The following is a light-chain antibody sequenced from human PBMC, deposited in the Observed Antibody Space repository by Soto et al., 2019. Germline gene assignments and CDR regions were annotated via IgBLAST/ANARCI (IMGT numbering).Light chain of an antibody. CDR2: GAS. CDR3: QQYGTSRT. J-gene: IGKJ1*01. CDR1: QSVSSTY. Sequence: EMVLTQSPGTLSLSPGERATLSCRASQSVSSTYLAWYQQKPGQAPRLLIYGASSRATGIPDRFIGSGSGTDFTLTINRLEPEDFAVYYCQQYGTSRTFGQGTKVESK. V-gene: IGKV3-20*01.